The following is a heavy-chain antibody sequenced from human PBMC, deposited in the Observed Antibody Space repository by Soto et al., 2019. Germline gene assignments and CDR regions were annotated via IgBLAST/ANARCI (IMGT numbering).Heavy chain of an antibody. CDR3: AKDLYSNYGDAFDI. CDR1: GFTFDDYA. Sequence: PGGSLRLSCAASGFTFDDYAMHWVRQAPGKGLEWVSGISWNSDNIGYADSVKGRFTISRDNVKNSLYLQMNSLRAEDTASYYCAKDLYSNYGDAFDIWGQGTMVT. V-gene: IGHV3-9*01. CDR2: ISWNSDNI. D-gene: IGHD4-4*01. J-gene: IGHJ3*02.